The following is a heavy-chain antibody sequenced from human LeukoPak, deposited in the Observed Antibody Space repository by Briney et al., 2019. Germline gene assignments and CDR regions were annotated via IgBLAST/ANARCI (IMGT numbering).Heavy chain of an antibody. CDR1: GFTFDDYA. Sequence: GRSLRLSCAASGFTFDDYAMHWVRQAPGKGLEWVSGISWNSGSIGYADSVKGRFTISRDNAKNSLYLQMNSLRAEDTALYYCAKDMSSSGWYVTLFDYWGQGTLVTVSS. CDR3: AKDMSSSGWYVTLFDY. V-gene: IGHV3-9*01. J-gene: IGHJ4*02. D-gene: IGHD6-19*01. CDR2: ISWNSGSI.